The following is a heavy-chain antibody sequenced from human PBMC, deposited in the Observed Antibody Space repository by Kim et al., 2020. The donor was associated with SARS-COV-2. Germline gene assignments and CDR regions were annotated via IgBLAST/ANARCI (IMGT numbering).Heavy chain of an antibody. V-gene: IGHV3-23*01. CDR2: ISGSGGST. J-gene: IGHJ4*02. Sequence: GGSLRLSCAASGFTFSSYAMSWVRQAPGKGLEWVSAISGSGGSTYYADSVKGRFTISRDNSKNTLYLQMNSLRAEDTAVYYCAKANVYDYVWGSYRWLDYWGQGTLVTVSS. CDR3: AKANVYDYVWGSYRWLDY. D-gene: IGHD3-16*02. CDR1: GFTFSSYA.